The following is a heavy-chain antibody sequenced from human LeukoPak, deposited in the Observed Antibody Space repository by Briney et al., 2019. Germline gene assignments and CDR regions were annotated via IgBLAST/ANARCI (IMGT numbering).Heavy chain of an antibody. J-gene: IGHJ6*02. CDR1: GFSFGSYA. CDR2: IKQDGSDK. Sequence: GGSLRLSCAASGFSFGSYALSWVRQAPGKGLEWVASIKQDGSDKTYVDSVKGRLTISRDNARDSVYLQMNNLRAEDTAVYYCARVWVDLDTAMGDYYGMDVWGQGTTVTVSS. V-gene: IGHV3-7*01. CDR3: ARVWVDLDTAMGDYYGMDV. D-gene: IGHD5-18*01.